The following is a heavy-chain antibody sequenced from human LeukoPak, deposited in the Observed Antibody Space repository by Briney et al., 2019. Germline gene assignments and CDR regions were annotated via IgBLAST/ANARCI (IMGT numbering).Heavy chain of an antibody. CDR3: ASRLDTAMVTPYYYYYMDV. Sequence: GGSLRLSCAASGFTFRNYSLNWVRQAPGKGLEWVSSISTSDNYIYYADSVKGRFTISRDNAKNSLYLQMNSLRAEDTAVYYCASRLDTAMVTPYYYYYMDVWGKGTTVTVSS. V-gene: IGHV3-21*01. CDR2: ISTSDNYI. D-gene: IGHD5-18*01. J-gene: IGHJ6*03. CDR1: GFTFRNYS.